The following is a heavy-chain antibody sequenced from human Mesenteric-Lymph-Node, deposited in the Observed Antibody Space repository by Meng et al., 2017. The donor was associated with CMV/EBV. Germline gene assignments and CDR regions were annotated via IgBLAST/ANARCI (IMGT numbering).Heavy chain of an antibody. D-gene: IGHD2-21*02. CDR3: AREDSDGRSFDY. Sequence: SQTLSLTCAVSGDSVSNNSAAWNWIRQSPSRGLEWLGRTYYRSKWYNDYSVSVKSRISINSDTSKNQFSLQLNSVTPEDTAVYYCAREDSDGRSFDYWGQGTLVTVSS. CDR2: TYYRSKWYN. V-gene: IGHV6-1*01. CDR1: GDSVSNNSAA. J-gene: IGHJ4*02.